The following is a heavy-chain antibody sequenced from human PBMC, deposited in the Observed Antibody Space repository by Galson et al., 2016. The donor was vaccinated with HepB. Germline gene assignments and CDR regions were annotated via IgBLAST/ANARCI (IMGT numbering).Heavy chain of an antibody. J-gene: IGHJ6*03. V-gene: IGHV1-69*04. Sequence: SVKVSCKASGVTFSSYTISWVRLAPGQGLEWMGRIIPILDIANYAQQFQGRVTITADKSTSTAYMELSSLRSEDTAVYYCARDLEVASSGFYYMDVWGAGTTVIVSS. D-gene: IGHD3-10*01. CDR2: IIPILDIA. CDR3: ARDLEVASSGFYYMDV. CDR1: GVTFSSYT.